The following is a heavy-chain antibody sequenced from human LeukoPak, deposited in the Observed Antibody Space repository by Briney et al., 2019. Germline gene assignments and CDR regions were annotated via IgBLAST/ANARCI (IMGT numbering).Heavy chain of an antibody. V-gene: IGHV3-48*01. CDR3: ARGRRFDY. Sequence: AGGSPRLSCAASGFTFSSYSMNWVRQAPGKGLEWVSYINSSSSTIYYADSVKGRFNIYRDNAKNSLYLQMNSLGAEDTGVYYCARGRRFDYWGRGTLVTVSS. CDR2: INSSSSTI. J-gene: IGHJ4*02. CDR1: GFTFSSYS.